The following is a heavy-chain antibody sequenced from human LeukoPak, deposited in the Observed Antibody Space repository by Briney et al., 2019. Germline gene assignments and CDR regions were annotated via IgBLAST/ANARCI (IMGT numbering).Heavy chain of an antibody. J-gene: IGHJ6*02. CDR2: IYYSGST. V-gene: IGHV4-39*07. Sequence: SETLSLTCTVSGGSISSSSYYWGWIRQPPGKGLEWIGSIYYSGSTYYNPSLKSRVTISVDTSKNQFSLKLSSVTAADTAVYYCAREGFGSLWQQLARTTIYYYGMDVWGQGTTVTVSS. CDR1: GGSISSSSYY. D-gene: IGHD6-13*01. CDR3: AREGFGSLWQQLARTTIYYYGMDV.